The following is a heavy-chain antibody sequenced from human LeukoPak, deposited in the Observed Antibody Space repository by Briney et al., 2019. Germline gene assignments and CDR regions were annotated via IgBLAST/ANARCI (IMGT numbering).Heavy chain of an antibody. Sequence: GRSLRLSCAASGFTFSSYAMHWVRQAPGKGLEWVAVISYDGSNKYYADSVKGRFTISRDNSKNTLYLQMNSLRAEDTAVYYCARGFEGDAFDIWGQGTMVTVSS. CDR1: GFTFSSYA. CDR3: ARGFEGDAFDI. V-gene: IGHV3-30*01. J-gene: IGHJ3*02. CDR2: ISYDGSNK.